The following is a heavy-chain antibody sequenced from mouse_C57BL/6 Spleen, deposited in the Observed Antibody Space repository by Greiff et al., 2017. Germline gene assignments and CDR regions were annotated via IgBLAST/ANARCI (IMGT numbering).Heavy chain of an antibody. D-gene: IGHD3-3*01. J-gene: IGHJ2*01. CDR2: IDPSDSYT. CDR1: GYTFTSYW. CDR3: ARLRAQNYYFDY. V-gene: IGHV1-50*01. Sequence: VQLQQPGAELVKPGASVKLSCKASGYTFTSYWMQWVKQRPGQGLEWIGEIDPSDSYTNYNQKFKGKATLTVDTSSSTAYMQLSSLTSEDSAVYYCARLRAQNYYFDYWGQGTTLTVSS.